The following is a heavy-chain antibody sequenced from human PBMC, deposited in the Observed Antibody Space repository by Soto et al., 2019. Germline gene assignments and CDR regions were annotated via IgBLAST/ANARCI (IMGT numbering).Heavy chain of an antibody. V-gene: IGHV3-23*01. J-gene: IGHJ4*02. CDR3: AQDRGWGVVSPSHDY. CDR2: ILGSGGET. D-gene: IGHD2-21*01. CDR1: GFTFRNFV. Sequence: EVQLLESGGGLVQPGGSLRVSCAASGFTFRNFVMSWVRQAPGKGLEWVSAILGSGGETFYADSVKGRFTISRDNSRNTLYLQMNSLRDEDTALYFCAQDRGWGVVSPSHDYWGRGTLVTVSS.